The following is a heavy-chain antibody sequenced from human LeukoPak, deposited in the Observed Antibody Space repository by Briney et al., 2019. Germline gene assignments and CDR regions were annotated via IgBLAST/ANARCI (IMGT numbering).Heavy chain of an antibody. J-gene: IGHJ5*02. CDR1: GGSLSAYY. CDR2: IYHSGST. D-gene: IGHD3-3*01. Sequence: SETLSLTCAVFGGSLSAYYWSWIRQPPGKGLEWIGYIYHSGSTYYNPSLKSRVTISVDTSKNQFSLKLSSVTAADTAVYYCARCVGDYDFWSGSAPSGFDPWGQGTLVTVSS. CDR3: ARCVGDYDFWSGSAPSGFDP. V-gene: IGHV4-34*01.